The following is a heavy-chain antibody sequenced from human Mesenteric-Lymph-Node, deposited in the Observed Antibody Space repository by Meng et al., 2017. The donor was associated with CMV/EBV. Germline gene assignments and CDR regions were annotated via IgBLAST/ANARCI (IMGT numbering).Heavy chain of an antibody. CDR3: ARNLMPPGNYDILTGYLDV. J-gene: IGHJ6*02. CDR2: INSDGSST. V-gene: IGHV3-74*01. CDR1: GFTFSSYW. D-gene: IGHD3-9*01. Sequence: GESLKISCAASGFTFSSYWMHWVRQAPGKGLVWVSRINSDGSSTSYADSVKGRFTISRDNAKNSLYLQMNSLTAEGTAVYYCARNLMPPGNYDILTGYLDVWGQGTTVTVSS.